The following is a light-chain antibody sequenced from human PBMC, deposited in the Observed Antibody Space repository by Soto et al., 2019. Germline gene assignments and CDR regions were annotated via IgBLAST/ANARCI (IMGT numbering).Light chain of an antibody. V-gene: IGKV3-20*01. CDR2: DTS. CDR3: QQYGSSPLT. J-gene: IGKJ4*01. CDR1: QSVSSH. Sequence: EIVLTQSPGTLSLSVGERVTLSCRASQSVSSHLAWYQQTHGQAPRLLIYDTSNRATGTPDRFSGSGSGTDFTLTISRLEPEDFTVYYCQQYGSSPLTFGGGTTVEIK.